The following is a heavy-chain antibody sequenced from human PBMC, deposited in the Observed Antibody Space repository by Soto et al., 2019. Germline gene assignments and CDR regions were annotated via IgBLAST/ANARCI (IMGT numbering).Heavy chain of an antibody. CDR2: LSYDGRNK. Sequence: QVQLVESGGGVVQPGRSLRLSCAASGFTFSSYGMHWARRAPGKGLGWGAVLSYDGRNKYYADSVKGRFTISRDNTKNTLYLQMNSLRAEDTAVYYCAKDGCSTSCYLNYWGQGTLVTVSS. CDR3: AKDGCSTSCYLNY. D-gene: IGHD2-2*01. J-gene: IGHJ4*02. V-gene: IGHV3-30*18. CDR1: GFTFSSYG.